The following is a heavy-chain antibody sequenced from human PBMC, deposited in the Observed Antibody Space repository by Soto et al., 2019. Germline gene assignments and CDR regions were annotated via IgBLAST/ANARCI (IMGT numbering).Heavy chain of an antibody. CDR1: GFTFSSTG. CDR3: ARGHLYGDYEFDY. CDR2: IKPDGSDK. J-gene: IGHJ4*02. V-gene: IGHV3-7*03. D-gene: IGHD4-17*01. Sequence: GGSLRLSCAASGFTFSSTGMTWVRQAPGKGLEWVASIKPDGSDKYYVDSVKGRFTISRDNAKNSLYLQMNSLRAEDTAVYYCARGHLYGDYEFDYWGQGTLVTVSS.